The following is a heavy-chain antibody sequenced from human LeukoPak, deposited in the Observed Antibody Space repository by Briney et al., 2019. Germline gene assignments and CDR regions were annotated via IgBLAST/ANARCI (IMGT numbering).Heavy chain of an antibody. V-gene: IGHV4-30-2*01. J-gene: IGHJ3*02. CDR2: IYHSGST. D-gene: IGHD3-22*01. CDR1: GGSISSGGYS. Sequence: SETLSLTCAVSGGSISSGGYSWSWIRQPPGKGLEWLGYIYHSGSTYYNPSLKSRVTISVDRSKNQFSLKLSSVTAADTAVYYCARARPMYYYDSSGSDAFDIWGQGTMVTVSS. CDR3: ARARPMYYYDSSGSDAFDI.